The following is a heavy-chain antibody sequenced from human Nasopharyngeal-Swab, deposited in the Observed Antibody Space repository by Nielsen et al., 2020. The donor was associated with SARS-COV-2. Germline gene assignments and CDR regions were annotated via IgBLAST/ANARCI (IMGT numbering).Heavy chain of an antibody. D-gene: IGHD3-16*01. J-gene: IGHJ3*02. CDR2: IKQDGSDK. CDR3: GRGGKLGALDI. V-gene: IGHV3-7*01. Sequence: GGSLRLSCAASGLTFTNSWMSWVRQAPGKGLEWVANIKQDGSDKYYVDSVKGRFTISRDNAKNSLELQMNSLRVEDTAVYYCGRGGKLGALDIWGQGTMVIVSS. CDR1: GLTFTNSW.